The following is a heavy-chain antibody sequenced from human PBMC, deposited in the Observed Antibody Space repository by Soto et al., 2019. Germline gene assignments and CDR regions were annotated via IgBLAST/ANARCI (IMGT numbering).Heavy chain of an antibody. J-gene: IGHJ4*02. D-gene: IGHD1-7*01. V-gene: IGHV3-64*01. CDR3: VRRVSGNYDY. CDR2: ISSNGGTT. CDR1: GFTFSSYD. Sequence: EVQLAESGGGMVQPGGSLRLSCVASGFTFSSYDMHWVRQAPGKGLEYVSSISSNGGTTYXXXSVKGRFTISRDNSKXXXXXXXXXXRXXXXXXXYCVRRVSGNYDYWGQGTLVTVSS.